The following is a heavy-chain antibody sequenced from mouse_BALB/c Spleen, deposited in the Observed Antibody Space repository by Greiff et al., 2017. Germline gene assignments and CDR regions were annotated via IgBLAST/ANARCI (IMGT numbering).Heavy chain of an antibody. J-gene: IGHJ3*01. V-gene: IGHV1-7*01. CDR1: GYTFTSYW. D-gene: IGHD2-14*01. CDR3: ARRYDDGAWFAY. Sequence: QVQLQQSGAELAKPGASVKMSCKASGYTFTSYWMHWVKQRPGQGLEWIGYINPSTGYTEYNQKFKDKATLTADKSSSTAYMQLSSLTSEDSAVYYCARRYDDGAWFAYWGQGTLVTVSA. CDR2: INPSTGYT.